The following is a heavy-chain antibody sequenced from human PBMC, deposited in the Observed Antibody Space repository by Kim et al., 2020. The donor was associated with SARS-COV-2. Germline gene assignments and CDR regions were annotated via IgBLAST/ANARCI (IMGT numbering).Heavy chain of an antibody. J-gene: IGHJ4*02. V-gene: IGHV3-21*01. CDR2: SDI. Sequence: SDIYYADSVKGRFTIARDNAKNSRYLQMNSLRAEDTAVYYWAFGGTLFDYWGQGTLVTVSS. CDR3: AFGGTLFDY. D-gene: IGHD3-16*01.